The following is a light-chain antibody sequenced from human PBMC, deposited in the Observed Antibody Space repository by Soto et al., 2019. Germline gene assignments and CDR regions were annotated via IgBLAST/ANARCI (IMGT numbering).Light chain of an antibody. CDR3: ETCPSHTHV. Sequence: QPVLTQSSSASASPGSSVKLTCTLSSGHNDNIIALHQQQPRKAPRYLMKLERSVSYNKGSGVPDRFSGSSSGAARYLTISHLQFEDEADYYCETCPSHTHVFGGGTKLTVL. CDR2: LERSVSY. CDR1: SGHNDNI. J-gene: IGLJ2*01. V-gene: IGLV4-60*02.